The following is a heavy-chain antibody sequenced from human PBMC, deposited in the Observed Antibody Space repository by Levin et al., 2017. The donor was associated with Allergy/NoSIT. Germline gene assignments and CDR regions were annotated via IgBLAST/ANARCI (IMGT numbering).Heavy chain of an antibody. D-gene: IGHD7-27*01. CDR2: LNSDGNST. J-gene: IGHJ4*02. CDR1: GFTFSSYW. CDR3: ARGRTGDVAHDY. Sequence: GGSLRLSCAASGFTFSSYWMHWVRQAPGKGLVWVSRLNSDGNSTIYADSVKGRFTISRDNAKNTLYLQMNSLRAEDTAVYYCARGRTGDVAHDYWGQGTLVTVSS. V-gene: IGHV3-74*01.